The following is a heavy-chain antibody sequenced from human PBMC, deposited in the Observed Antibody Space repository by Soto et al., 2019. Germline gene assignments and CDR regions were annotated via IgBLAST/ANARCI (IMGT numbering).Heavy chain of an antibody. CDR2: IYYSGST. Sequence: SETLSLTCTVSGGSISSSSYYWGWIRQPPGKGLEWIGSIYYSGSTYYNPSLKSRVTISVDTSKHQFSLKLSSVTAADTAVYYCARDQRFLEWLLLGNYYYYGMDVWGQGTTVTVSS. J-gene: IGHJ6*02. CDR1: GGSISSSSYY. V-gene: IGHV4-39*07. D-gene: IGHD3-3*01. CDR3: ARDQRFLEWLLLGNYYYYGMDV.